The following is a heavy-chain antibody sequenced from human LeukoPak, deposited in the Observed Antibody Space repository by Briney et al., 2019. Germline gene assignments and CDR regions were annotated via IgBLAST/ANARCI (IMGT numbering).Heavy chain of an antibody. J-gene: IGHJ6*03. V-gene: IGHV4-39*07. Sequence: SETLSLTCTVSGGSISSGDYYWSWIRQPPGKGLEWIGTIYHSGSTYYNPSLKSRVIVSVDTSKNQFSLKLSSVTAADTAVYYCVRSHYYYYHMDVWGKGTSVTVSS. CDR1: GGSISSGDYY. CDR3: VRSHYYYYHMDV. CDR2: IYHSGST.